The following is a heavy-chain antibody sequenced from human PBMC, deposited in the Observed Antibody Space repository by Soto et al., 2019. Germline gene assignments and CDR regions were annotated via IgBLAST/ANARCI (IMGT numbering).Heavy chain of an antibody. CDR2: ISADNGNT. D-gene: IGHD6-13*01. J-gene: IGHJ5*02. Sequence: ASVKVSCKASGYTFTSYGISWVRQAPGQGLEWMGWISADNGNTNYAQKVQGRVTMTTDTSTSTAYMELRSLRSDDTAVYFCARDIAISGTRWFDPWCQGTLVTVSS. V-gene: IGHV1-18*04. CDR1: GYTFTSYG. CDR3: ARDIAISGTRWFDP.